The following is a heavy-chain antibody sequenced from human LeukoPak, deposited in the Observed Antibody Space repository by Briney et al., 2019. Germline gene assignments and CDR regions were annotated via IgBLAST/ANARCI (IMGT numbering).Heavy chain of an antibody. D-gene: IGHD6-19*01. Sequence: GGSLRLSCSASGVTFSSHAMHWVRQAPGKGLEYVPGISDNGGSTFYADSVKGRFTISRDNSKNTLYLQMSSLRGEDTAVDYCYISGWTEDIDNWGQGTLVTVSS. CDR2: ISDNGGST. CDR1: GVTFSSHA. V-gene: IGHV3-64D*06. J-gene: IGHJ4*02. CDR3: YISGWTEDIDN.